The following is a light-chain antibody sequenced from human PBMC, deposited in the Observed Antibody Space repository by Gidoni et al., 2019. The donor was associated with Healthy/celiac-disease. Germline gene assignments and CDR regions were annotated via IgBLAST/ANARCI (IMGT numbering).Light chain of an antibody. CDR1: QSISSY. V-gene: IGKV1-39*01. CDR3: QQRYNTPTRT. J-gene: IGKJ4*01. CDR2: AAS. Sequence: DIQMSQSPSSRSASVEDRDTISFRARQSISSYLYCYQQKPGKAPQLLIYAASSMQSGGPSRFIGCGSGADFSLPISSLLPDDFATYYCQQRYNTPTRTFGGGTKVEIK.